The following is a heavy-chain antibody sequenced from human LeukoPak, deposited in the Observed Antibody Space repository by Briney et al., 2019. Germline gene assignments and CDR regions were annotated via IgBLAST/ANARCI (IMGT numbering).Heavy chain of an antibody. CDR2: IYSGGST. V-gene: IGHV3-66*01. J-gene: IGHJ5*02. Sequence: GGSLRLSCAASGFTVSSNYMSWVRQAPGKGLEWVSIIYSGGSTYYADSVKGRFTISRDNSKNTLYLQMNSLRAEDTAVYYCARAFPDTAMVLRIDPWGQGTLVTVSS. CDR1: GFTVSSNY. CDR3: ARAFPDTAMVLRIDP. D-gene: IGHD5-18*01.